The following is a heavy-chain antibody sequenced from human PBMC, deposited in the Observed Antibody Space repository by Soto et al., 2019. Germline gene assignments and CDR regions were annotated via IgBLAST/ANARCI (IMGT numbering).Heavy chain of an antibody. J-gene: IGHJ5*02. CDR2: IYHRGTT. V-gene: IGHV4-31*03. Sequence: QVQLQESGPGLVKPSQTLALTCTVSGVSISSVDYYWSWIRQYPGTGLEWIGYIYHRGTTYYNPSLKSRITTSTETSKNQLTLKLSSVTAADTAGYYCAKSANRDVDWFDHWGQGTVVTGSS. CDR3: AKSANRDVDWFDH. CDR1: GVSISSVDYY.